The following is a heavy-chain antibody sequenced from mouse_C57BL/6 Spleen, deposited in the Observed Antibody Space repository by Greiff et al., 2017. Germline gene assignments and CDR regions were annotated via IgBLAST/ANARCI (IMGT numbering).Heavy chain of an antibody. J-gene: IGHJ2*01. Sequence: QVQLQQPGPELVKPGASVKISCKASGYAFSSSWMNWVKQRPGKGLEWIGRIYPGDGDTNYNGKFKGKATLTADKSSSTAYMQLSSLTSEDSAVYFCARGGYGFDYWGQGATLTVSS. CDR1: GYAFSSSW. CDR3: ARGGYGFDY. V-gene: IGHV1-82*01. CDR2: IYPGDGDT. D-gene: IGHD2-14*01.